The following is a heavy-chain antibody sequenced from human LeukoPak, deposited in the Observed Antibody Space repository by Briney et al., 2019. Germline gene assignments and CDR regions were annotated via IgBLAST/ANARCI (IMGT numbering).Heavy chain of an antibody. Sequence: ASVKVSCKASGYSFTSHYMHWVRQAPGQGLEWMGLINPSGSSTLYAQKFQGRVTMTRDMSTTTDYMELSSLRSEDTAVYYCARASGSGYDHVVYYYYYYMDVWGKGTTVTASS. V-gene: IGHV1-46*01. CDR1: GYSFTSHY. CDR2: INPSGSST. J-gene: IGHJ6*03. CDR3: ARASGSGYDHVVYYYYYYMDV. D-gene: IGHD5-12*01.